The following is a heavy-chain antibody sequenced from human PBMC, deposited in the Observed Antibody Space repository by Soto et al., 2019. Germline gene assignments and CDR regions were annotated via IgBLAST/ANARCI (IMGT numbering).Heavy chain of an antibody. V-gene: IGHV4-59*12. CDR2: IYYSGST. CDR3: ARAYYYDSSGQDAFDI. Sequence: PSETLSLTCTVSGGSISSYYWSLIRQPQGKGLEWIGYIYYSGSTNYNPSLKSRVTISVDTSKNQFSLKLSSVTAADTAVYYCARAYYYDSSGQDAFDIWGQGTMVTVSS. CDR1: GGSISSYY. J-gene: IGHJ3*02. D-gene: IGHD3-22*01.